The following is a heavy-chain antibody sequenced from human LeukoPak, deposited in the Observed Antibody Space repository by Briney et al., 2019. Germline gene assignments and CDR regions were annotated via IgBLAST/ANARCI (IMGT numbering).Heavy chain of an antibody. CDR3: AREVPWYAFKYDAFDI. Sequence: PGGSLRLSCAASGFTFSTYWMSWVRQAPGKGLEWVANIKTDGSEKYCVDSVKGRFTISRDNAKNSMYLQMNSLTTEDTAVYCCAREVPWYAFKYDAFDIWGLGTMVTVSS. V-gene: IGHV3-7*01. CDR1: GFTFSTYW. CDR2: IKTDGSEK. D-gene: IGHD3-10*01. J-gene: IGHJ3*02.